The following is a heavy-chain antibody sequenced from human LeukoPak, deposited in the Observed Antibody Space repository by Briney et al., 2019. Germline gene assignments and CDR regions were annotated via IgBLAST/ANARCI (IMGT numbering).Heavy chain of an antibody. CDR1: GFTFSNYW. CDR3: AKDLLGGSTSSSYYFDY. V-gene: IGHV3-7*01. J-gene: IGHJ4*02. CDR2: IKPDGRDK. D-gene: IGHD2-2*01. Sequence: GSLRLSCAASGFTFSNYWMTWVRQAPGKGLEWVANIKPDGRDKYYVDSVEGRFTISRDNAKNSLYLQMNSLRAEDTAVYYCAKDLLGGSTSSSYYFDYWGQGTLVTVSS.